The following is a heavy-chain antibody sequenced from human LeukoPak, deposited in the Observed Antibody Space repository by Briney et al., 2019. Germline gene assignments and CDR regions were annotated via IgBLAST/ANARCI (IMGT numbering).Heavy chain of an antibody. J-gene: IGHJ3*02. Sequence: SETLSLTCTVSGGSISTYYWSWIRRPPGKGLEWIAYIHASGPTNYNPSLKSRITMSVDTSKNQFSLKLSSVTAADTAVYFCAREWTTWGAFDIWGQGTMVTVSS. D-gene: IGHD2/OR15-2a*01. CDR1: GGSISTYY. CDR3: AREWTTWGAFDI. V-gene: IGHV4-4*09. CDR2: IHASGPT.